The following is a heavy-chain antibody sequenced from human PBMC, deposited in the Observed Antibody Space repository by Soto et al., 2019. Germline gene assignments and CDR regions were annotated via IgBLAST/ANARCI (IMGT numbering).Heavy chain of an antibody. CDR1: GDSITYGHYS. CDR3: ARGGGGTVTTLGFDY. V-gene: IGHV4-30-2*01. CDR2: IYQSGST. D-gene: IGHD4-17*01. J-gene: IGHJ4*02. Sequence: QLQLQESGSGLVKPSQTLSLTCAVSGDSITYGHYSWTWIRQPPGKGLEWIGYIYQSGSTYYNPSRKSRVTISMDRAKNQFSLKLNSVTAADTAVYFCARGGGGTVTTLGFDYWGQGTLVTVSS.